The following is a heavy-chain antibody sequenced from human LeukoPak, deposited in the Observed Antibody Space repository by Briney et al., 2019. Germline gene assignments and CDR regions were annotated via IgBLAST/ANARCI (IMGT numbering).Heavy chain of an antibody. CDR2: INSDGSST. J-gene: IGHJ6*03. V-gene: IGHV3-74*01. CDR3: AVGYYYYMDV. CDR1: GFTFNNYW. D-gene: IGHD1-26*01. Sequence: PGGSLRLSCAASGFTFNNYWMHWVRQAPGKGLVWVSRINSDGSSTSYADSVKGRFTIFRDNAKNTLYLQMNSLRAEDTAVYSCAVGYYYYMDVWGKGTTVTVSS.